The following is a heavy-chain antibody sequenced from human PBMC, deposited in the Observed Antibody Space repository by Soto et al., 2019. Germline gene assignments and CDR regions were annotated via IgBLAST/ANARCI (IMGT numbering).Heavy chain of an antibody. V-gene: IGHV1-2*04. CDR3: ARGEADYCSGGSCYGHYYYGMDV. CDR2: INPNSGGT. CDR1: GYTFPGYY. D-gene: IGHD2-15*01. Sequence: ASVKVSCKASGYTFPGYYMHWVRQAPGQGLEWMGWINPNSGGTNYAQKFQGWVTMTRDTSISTAYMELSRLRSDDTAVYYCARGEADYCSGGSCYGHYYYGMDVWGQGTTVTVSS. J-gene: IGHJ6*02.